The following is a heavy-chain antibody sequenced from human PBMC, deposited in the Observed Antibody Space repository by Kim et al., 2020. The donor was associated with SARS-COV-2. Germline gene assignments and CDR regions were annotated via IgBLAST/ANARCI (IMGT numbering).Heavy chain of an antibody. V-gene: IGHV4-39*01. CDR2: IYYSGST. J-gene: IGHJ4*02. Sequence: SETLSLTCTVSGGSISSSSYYWGWIRQPPGKGLEWIGSIYYSGSTYYNPSLKSRVTISVDTSKNQFSLKLSSVTAADTAVYYCARTALPYPPYYYGSGRYSFDYWGQGTLVTVSS. CDR3: ARTALPYPPYYYGSGRYSFDY. CDR1: GGSISSSSYY. D-gene: IGHD3-10*01.